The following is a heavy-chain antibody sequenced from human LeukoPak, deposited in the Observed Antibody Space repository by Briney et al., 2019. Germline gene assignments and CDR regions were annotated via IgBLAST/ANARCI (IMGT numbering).Heavy chain of an antibody. CDR3: ARAWAVYYYDSSGVNWFDP. D-gene: IGHD3-22*01. Sequence: ASVKVSCKASGGTFSSYAISWVRQAPGQGLEWRGWINPNSGGTNYAQKFQGRVTMTRDTSISTAYMELSRLRSDDTAVYYCARAWAVYYYDSSGVNWFDPWGQGTLVTVSS. J-gene: IGHJ5*02. V-gene: IGHV1-2*02. CDR1: GGTFSSYA. CDR2: INPNSGGT.